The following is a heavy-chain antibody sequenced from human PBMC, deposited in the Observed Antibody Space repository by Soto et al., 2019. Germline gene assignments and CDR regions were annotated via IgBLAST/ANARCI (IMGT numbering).Heavy chain of an antibody. CDR1: GFTVSSNY. CDR2: IYSGGST. V-gene: IGHV3-53*04. J-gene: IGHJ6*02. D-gene: IGHD1-26*01. CDR3: ARLGAGHYYGMDV. Sequence: EVQLVESGGGLVQPGGSLRLSYAASGFTVSSNYMSWVRQAPGKGLEWVSVIYSGGSTYYADSVKGRFTISRHNSKNTLYLQMNSLRAEDTAVYYCARLGAGHYYGMDVWGQGTTVTVSS.